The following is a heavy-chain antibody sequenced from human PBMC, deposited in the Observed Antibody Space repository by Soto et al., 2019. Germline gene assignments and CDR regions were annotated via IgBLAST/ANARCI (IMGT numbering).Heavy chain of an antibody. V-gene: IGHV4-39*07. CDR1: GGSIRSSSYH. D-gene: IGHD3-9*01. J-gene: IGHJ6*03. CDR3: AALGLEGYFDWLPYYYYMDV. CDR2: TFYSGST. Sequence: ETLSLTCTVSGGSIRSSSYHWGWIRQPPGKGLESIGNTFYSGSTNYNPSLKSRVTISVDTSKNQFSLKLSSEAAADTAVYYCAALGLEGYFDWLPYYYYMDVWGKGTTVTVSS.